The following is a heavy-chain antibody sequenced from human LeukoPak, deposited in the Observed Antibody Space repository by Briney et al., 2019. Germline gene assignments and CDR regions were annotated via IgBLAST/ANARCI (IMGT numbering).Heavy chain of an antibody. CDR3: AREGDDSSGYYYDY. CDR1: GDSISSYY. D-gene: IGHD3-22*01. J-gene: IGHJ4*02. CDR2: IYYSGST. Sequence: SETLSLTCTISGDSISSYYWSWIRQPPGKGLEWIGYIYYSGSTKYNPSLKSRVTISVDTSKNQYSLKLSSVTAADTAVYYCAREGDDSSGYYYDYWGQGTLVTVSS. V-gene: IGHV4-59*01.